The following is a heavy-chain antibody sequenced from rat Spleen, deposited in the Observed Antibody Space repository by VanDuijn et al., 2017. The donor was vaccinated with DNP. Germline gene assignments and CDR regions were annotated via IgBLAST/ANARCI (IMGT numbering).Heavy chain of an antibody. CDR2: ISTDIGRS. D-gene: IGHD4-1*01. CDR1: GFTFSNYY. CDR3: ARHTDTGPYYPMDV. Sequence: EVQLVESGGGLVQPGRSMTLSCAASGFTFSNYYMAWVRQAPTTGLEWVASISTDIGRSYYRNSVKGRFTISRDNAKSTLYLQMDSLRSDETATYYCARHTDTGPYYPMDVWGQGTSVTVSS. J-gene: IGHJ4*01. V-gene: IGHV5S11*01.